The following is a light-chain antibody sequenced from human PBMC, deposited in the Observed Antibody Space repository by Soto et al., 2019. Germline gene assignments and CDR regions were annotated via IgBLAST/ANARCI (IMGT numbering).Light chain of an antibody. J-gene: IGKJ1*01. CDR2: AAS. CDR3: QQNDSSRT. Sequence: EIVLTQSPGSLSLSAGERVTLSCRASQSVDSRFLAWYQQKRDQPPRLLVYAASIKPTGIPDRFSGSGSGTDFTLSIRRLEHEDFAVYYCQQNDSSRTFGQGTKVEI. V-gene: IGKV3-20*01. CDR1: QSVDSRF.